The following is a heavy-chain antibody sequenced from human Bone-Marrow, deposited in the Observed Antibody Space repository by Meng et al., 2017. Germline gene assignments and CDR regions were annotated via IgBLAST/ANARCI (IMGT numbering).Heavy chain of an antibody. J-gene: IGHJ4*02. CDR3: ARDLQLVQRLSIDY. D-gene: IGHD6-25*01. CDR2: FDPEDGEA. CDR1: GYTLTEVS. Sequence: QGRVGQSGAEGKKPGDSVPVSCKAPGYTLTEVSLPWVGHAPGKGLEWMGGFDPEDGEAIYAQKFQRRVTMTEDASTETAYTEPCSLRSEDTGVYYCARDLQLVQRLSIDYWGQGTLVTVSS. V-gene: IGHV1-24*01.